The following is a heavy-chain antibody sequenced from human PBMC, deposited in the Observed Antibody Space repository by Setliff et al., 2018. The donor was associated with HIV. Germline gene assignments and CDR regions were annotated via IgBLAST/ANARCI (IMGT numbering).Heavy chain of an antibody. CDR2: VNPDGSEA. Sequence: GGSLRLSCAASGFTFSKYWMSWVRQAPGKGLEWVASVNPDGSEASSVGSMKGRFTVSRDNAKNSLSLQMNSLRAEDTAVYYCAKDRLMAVAEDAFDIWGQGTMVTVSS. CDR3: AKDRLMAVAEDAFDI. J-gene: IGHJ3*02. D-gene: IGHD6-19*01. V-gene: IGHV3-7*01. CDR1: GFTFSKYW.